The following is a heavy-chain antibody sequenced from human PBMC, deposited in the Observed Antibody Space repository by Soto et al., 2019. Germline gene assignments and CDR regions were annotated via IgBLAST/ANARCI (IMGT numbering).Heavy chain of an antibody. CDR1: GCSISSYY. Sequence: SETLSLTCTVSGCSISSYYWSWIRQPPGKGLEWIGYIYYSGSTNYNPSLKSRVTISVDTSKNQFSLKLSSVTAADTAVYYCARGNWELRALDYGGQGTLVTVSS. V-gene: IGHV4-59*01. D-gene: IGHD1-7*01. CDR2: IYYSGST. J-gene: IGHJ4*02. CDR3: ARGNWELRALDY.